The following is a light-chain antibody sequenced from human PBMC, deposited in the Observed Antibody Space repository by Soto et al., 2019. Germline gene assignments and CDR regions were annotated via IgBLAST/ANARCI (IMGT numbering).Light chain of an antibody. V-gene: IGKV1-5*03. Sequence: DIQMTQSPSTLAGSVGERVAMSCRASQTISSWLAWYQQKPGKAPKLLIYKASTLKSGVPSRFSGSGSGTEFTLTISSLQPDDFATYYCQHYNSYSGAFGQGTKV. CDR3: QHYNSYSGA. CDR1: QTISSW. CDR2: KAS. J-gene: IGKJ1*01.